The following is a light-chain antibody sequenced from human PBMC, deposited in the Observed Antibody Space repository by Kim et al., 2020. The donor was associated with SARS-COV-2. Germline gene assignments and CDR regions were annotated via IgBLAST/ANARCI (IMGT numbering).Light chain of an antibody. J-gene: IGLJ1*01. Sequence: QSVLTQPASVSGSPGQSITISCTGTSSDVGGYNYVSWYQQHPGKAPKLMIYDVSKRPSGVSNRFSGSKSGNTASLTISGLQAEDEADYYCSSYTISSTSLYVFGTGTKVTVL. CDR1: SSDVGGYNY. CDR2: DVS. V-gene: IGLV2-14*01. CDR3: SSYTISSTSLYV.